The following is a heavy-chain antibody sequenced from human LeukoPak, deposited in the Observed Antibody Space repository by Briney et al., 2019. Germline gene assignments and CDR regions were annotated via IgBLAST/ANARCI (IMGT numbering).Heavy chain of an antibody. J-gene: IGHJ4*02. Sequence: VASVQVSCKACGYTFNDYYMHWVRQAPGQGVAWMGWINPYSGGTKFAQQFQGRVTITSDPSIGPVYLEVNRLSPGDTAGYYCARDCLSSGDSSDSWGTDSDYWGQGTLVTVSS. V-gene: IGHV1-2*02. D-gene: IGHD3-22*01. CDR3: ARDCLSSGDSSDSWGTDSDY. CDR1: GYTFNDYY. CDR2: INPYSGGT.